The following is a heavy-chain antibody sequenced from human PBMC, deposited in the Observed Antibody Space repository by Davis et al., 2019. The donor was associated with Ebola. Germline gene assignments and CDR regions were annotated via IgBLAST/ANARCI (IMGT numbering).Heavy chain of an antibody. CDR1: GGTFSSYA. CDR3: ARVIAARGPYYFDY. CDR2: IIPIFGTA. Sequence: SVKVSCKASGGTFSSYAISWVRQAPGQGLEWMGGIIPIFGTANYAQKFQGRVPITADESTSTAYMELSSLRSEDTAVYYCARVIAARGPYYFDYWGQGTLVTVSS. V-gene: IGHV1-69*13. J-gene: IGHJ4*02. D-gene: IGHD6-6*01.